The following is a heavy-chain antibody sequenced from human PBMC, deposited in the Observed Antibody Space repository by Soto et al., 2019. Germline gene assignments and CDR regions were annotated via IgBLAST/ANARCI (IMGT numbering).Heavy chain of an antibody. V-gene: IGHV4-34*01. Sequence: SETLSLTCAVYGGSFSGYYWSWIRQPPGKGLEWIGEINHSGSTNYNPSLKSRVTISVDTSKNQFSLKLSSVTAADTAVYYCARKTLRTIFGVVIINYFDYWGQGTLVTVSS. CDR3: ARKTLRTIFGVVIINYFDY. CDR1: GGSFSGYY. J-gene: IGHJ4*02. D-gene: IGHD3-3*01. CDR2: INHSGST.